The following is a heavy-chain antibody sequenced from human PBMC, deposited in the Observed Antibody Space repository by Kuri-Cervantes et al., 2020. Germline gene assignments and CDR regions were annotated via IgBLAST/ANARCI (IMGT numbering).Heavy chain of an antibody. J-gene: IGHJ6*03. CDR2: IIPIFGTA. D-gene: IGHD2-2*01. Sequence: SVKVSCKASGGTFSSYAISWVRQAPGQGLEWMGGIIPIFGTANYAQKFQGRVTITADESTSTAYMELSSLRSEDTAVYYCARSTTPYCSSTSCRNYYYYYYMDVWGKGTTVTVSS. CDR1: GGTFSSYA. V-gene: IGHV1-69*13. CDR3: ARSTTPYCSSTSCRNYYYYYYMDV.